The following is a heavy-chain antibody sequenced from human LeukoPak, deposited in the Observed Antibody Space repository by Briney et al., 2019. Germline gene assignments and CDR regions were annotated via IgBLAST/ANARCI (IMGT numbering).Heavy chain of an antibody. CDR2: IYHSGST. V-gene: IGHV4-30-2*01. CDR1: GGPISSGGYS. D-gene: IGHD3-22*01. Sequence: SETLSLTCAVSGGPISSGGYSWSWIRQPPGKGLEWIGYIYHSGSTYYNPSLKSRVTISVDRSKNQFSLKLSSVTAADTAVYYCARVYYYDSSGYYYGYAFDIWGQGTMVTVSS. J-gene: IGHJ3*02. CDR3: ARVYYYDSSGYYYGYAFDI.